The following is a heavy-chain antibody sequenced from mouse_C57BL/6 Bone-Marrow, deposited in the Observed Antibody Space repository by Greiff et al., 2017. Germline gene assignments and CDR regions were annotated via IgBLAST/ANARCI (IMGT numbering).Heavy chain of an antibody. Sequence: QVQLQQPGAELVRPGSSVKLSCKASGYTFTSYWMHWVKQRPIQGLEWIGNIDPSDSETHYNQKFKDKATLTVDKSSSTAYMQLSSLTSEDSAVYYCARFYYINPYYAMDYWGQGTSVTVSS. V-gene: IGHV1-52*01. D-gene: IGHD2-5*01. CDR1: GYTFTSYW. J-gene: IGHJ4*01. CDR2: IDPSDSET. CDR3: ARFYYINPYYAMDY.